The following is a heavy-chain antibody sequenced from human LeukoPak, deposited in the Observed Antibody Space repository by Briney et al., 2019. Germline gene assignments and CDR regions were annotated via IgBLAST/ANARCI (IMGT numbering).Heavy chain of an antibody. CDR2: IRYDGTEK. Sequence: PGGSLRLSCATSGFSFSDYGMHWVRQAPGKGLEWVAFIRYDGTEKYYADSVKGRFTISRDNSKNTLYLQMNSLRVEDTAVYYCATHTTLAAADPFDYWGQGTLVTVSS. CDR1: GFSFSDYG. V-gene: IGHV3-30*02. J-gene: IGHJ4*02. D-gene: IGHD6-13*01. CDR3: ATHTTLAAADPFDY.